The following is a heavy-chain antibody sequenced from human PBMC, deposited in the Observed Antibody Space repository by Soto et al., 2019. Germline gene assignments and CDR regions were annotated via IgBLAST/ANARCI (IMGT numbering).Heavy chain of an antibody. CDR3: AKDQFGDYGGNSGYYYYGMDV. CDR2: ISYDGSNK. Sequence: GGSLRLSCAASGFTFSSYGMHWVRQAPGKGLEWVAVISYDGSNKYYADSMKGRFTISRDNSKNTLYLQMNSLRAEDTAVYYCAKDQFGDYGGNSGYYYYGMDVWGQGTTVTVSS. J-gene: IGHJ6*02. V-gene: IGHV3-30*18. D-gene: IGHD4-17*01. CDR1: GFTFSSYG.